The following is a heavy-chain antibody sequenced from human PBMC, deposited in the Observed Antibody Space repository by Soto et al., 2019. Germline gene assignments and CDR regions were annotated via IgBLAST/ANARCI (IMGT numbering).Heavy chain of an antibody. D-gene: IGHD6-13*01. CDR1: GGSISSGGYY. CDR2: IHHSGST. CDR3: ARQAKYSSSWYRYNWFDP. V-gene: IGHV4-31*02. J-gene: IGHJ5*02. Sequence: SETLSLTCTVSGGSISSGGYYWSWIRQHPGKGLEWIGYIHHSGSTNFNPSLKSRVTISVDTSKNQFSLKLSSVSAADTAVYYCARQAKYSSSWYRYNWFDPWGQGTLVTVSS.